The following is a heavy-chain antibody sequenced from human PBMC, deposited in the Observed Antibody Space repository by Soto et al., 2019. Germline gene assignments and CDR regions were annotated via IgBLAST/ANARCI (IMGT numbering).Heavy chain of an antibody. V-gene: IGHV4-34*01. CDR1: GGSCSGYQ. D-gene: IGHD3-10*01. J-gene: IGHJ6*03. Sequence: PSETLSHTCAVYGGSCSGYQWSWIRQTPGKGLEWIGEINDSGNINYNPSLKSRVTILVDTAKKQISLKLSSVTAADTAVYYCARGLILWFGELSRRGGYYYYMDVWGKGTSVTVSS. CDR2: INDSGNI. CDR3: ARGLILWFGELSRRGGYYYYMDV.